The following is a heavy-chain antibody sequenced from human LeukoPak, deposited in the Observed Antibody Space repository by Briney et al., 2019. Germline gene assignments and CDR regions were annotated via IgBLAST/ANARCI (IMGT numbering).Heavy chain of an antibody. CDR2: NSSSSSYI. CDR3: AGAVPAAIFLDY. CDR1: GFPFSSYS. V-gene: IGHV3-21*01. Sequence: PGGSLTLSCAASGFPFSSYSMNWVRQAPGKGLEWVSSNSSSSSYIYYADSVKGRFTISRDNAKNSLYLQMNGLRAEDTAVYYCAGAVPAAIFLDYWGQGTLVTVSS. D-gene: IGHD2-2*01. J-gene: IGHJ4*02.